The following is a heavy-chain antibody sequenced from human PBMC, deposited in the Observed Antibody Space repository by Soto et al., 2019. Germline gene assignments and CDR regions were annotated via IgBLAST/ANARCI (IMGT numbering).Heavy chain of an antibody. Sequence: GGSLRLSCAASGFTFSNAWMSWVRQAPGKGLEWVGRIKSKTDGGTTDYAAPVKGRFTISRDDSKNTLYLQMNSLKTEDTAVYYCTTGLAQGYCSGGSCYSRNWFDPWGQGTLVTVSS. CDR2: IKSKTDGGTT. CDR3: TTGLAQGYCSGGSCYSRNWFDP. D-gene: IGHD2-15*01. V-gene: IGHV3-15*01. J-gene: IGHJ5*02. CDR1: GFTFSNAW.